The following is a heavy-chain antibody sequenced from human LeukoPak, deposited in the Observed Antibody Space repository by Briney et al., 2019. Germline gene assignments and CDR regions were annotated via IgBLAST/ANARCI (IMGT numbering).Heavy chain of an antibody. V-gene: IGHV4-30-2*01. J-gene: IGHJ4*02. D-gene: IGHD3-3*01. CDR1: GGSISSGGYS. CDR2: IYHSGST. Sequence: SETLSLTCAVSGGSISSGGYSWSWIRQPPGKGLEWIGYIYHSGSTYYNPSLKSRVTISVDRSKNQFSLKLSSVTAADTAVYYCARELLYYDFWSGYYFDYWGQGTLVTVSS. CDR3: ARELLYYDFWSGYYFDY.